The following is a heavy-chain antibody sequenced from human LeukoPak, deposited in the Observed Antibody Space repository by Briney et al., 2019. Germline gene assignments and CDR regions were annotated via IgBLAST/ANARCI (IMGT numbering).Heavy chain of an antibody. V-gene: IGHV1-69*13. CDR2: IIPIFGTA. Sequence: ASVKVSCKASGGTFSSYAISWVRQAPGRGLEWMGGIIPIFGTANYAQKFQGRVTITADESTSTAYMELSSLRSEDTAVYYCAREDYYDSSGYLPIQASFDPWGQGTLVTVSS. CDR3: AREDYYDSSGYLPIQASFDP. D-gene: IGHD3-22*01. J-gene: IGHJ5*02. CDR1: GGTFSSYA.